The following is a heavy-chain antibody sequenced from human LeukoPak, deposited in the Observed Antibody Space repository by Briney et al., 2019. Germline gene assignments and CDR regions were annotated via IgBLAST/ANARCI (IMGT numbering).Heavy chain of an antibody. CDR1: GFTFSSYA. CDR2: ISGSGGST. CDR3: AKGDIVVVPAAIPPNWFDP. V-gene: IGHV3-23*01. D-gene: IGHD2-2*01. Sequence: GGSLRLSCAASGFTFSSYAMSWVRQAPGKGLERVSAISGSGGSTYYADSVKGRFTISRDNSKNTLYLQMNSLRAEDTAVYYCAKGDIVVVPAAIPPNWFDPWGQGTLVTVSS. J-gene: IGHJ5*02.